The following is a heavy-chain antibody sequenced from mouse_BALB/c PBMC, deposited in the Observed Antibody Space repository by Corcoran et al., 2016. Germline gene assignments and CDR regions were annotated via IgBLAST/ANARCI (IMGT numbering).Heavy chain of an antibody. CDR2: RNTYTGAP. CDR3: GRWDYGNPFYAMDY. J-gene: IGHJ4*01. CDR1: GYTFTNYG. Sequence: QIQLVQSGPELKKPGETVKISCKASGYTFTNYGMNWVKQAPGKGLKWMGWRNTYTGAPTYADDFKGRFAFSLETSASTAYLQIKKLTNEYRATYFCGRWDYGNPFYAMDYRGQGTSVTVS. D-gene: IGHD2-1*01. V-gene: IGHV9-1*02.